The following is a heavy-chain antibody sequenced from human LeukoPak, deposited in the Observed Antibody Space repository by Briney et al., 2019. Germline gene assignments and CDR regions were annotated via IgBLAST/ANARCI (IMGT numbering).Heavy chain of an antibody. V-gene: IGHV3-30*18. CDR1: GFTLSSYG. CDR2: ISDDGSYK. J-gene: IGHJ4*02. CDR3: AKDVRAVAGPFDY. D-gene: IGHD6-19*01. Sequence: PGGSLRLSCAASGFTLSSYGLHWVRQAPGKGLEWVAVISDDGSYKYSADSVKGRFTISRDNSKNTVYLQMSSLRVEDTAVYYCAKDVRAVAGPFDYWGQGTLVTVSS.